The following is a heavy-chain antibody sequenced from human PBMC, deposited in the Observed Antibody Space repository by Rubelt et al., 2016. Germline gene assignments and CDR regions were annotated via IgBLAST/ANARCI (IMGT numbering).Heavy chain of an antibody. Sequence: QWGAGLLKPSETLSLTCAVYGGSFSGYYWSWIRQPPGKGLEWIGEINHSGSTNYNPSLKSRVTISVDTSKNQFSLKLSSVTAADTAVYYCARGGLELRRYYYYYYGMDVWGQGTTVTVSS. CDR2: INHSGST. J-gene: IGHJ6*02. CDR1: GGSFSGYY. D-gene: IGHD1-7*01. V-gene: IGHV4-34*01. CDR3: ARGGLELRRYYYYYYGMDV.